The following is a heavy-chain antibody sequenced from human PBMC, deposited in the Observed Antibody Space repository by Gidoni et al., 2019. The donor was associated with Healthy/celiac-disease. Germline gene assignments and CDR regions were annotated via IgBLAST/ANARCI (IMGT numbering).Heavy chain of an antibody. D-gene: IGHD5-18*01. J-gene: IGHJ6*02. CDR1: GGTFSSYA. V-gene: IGHV1-69*06. Sequence: QVQLVQSEAEVKKPGSSVKVSCKASGGTFSSYAISWVRQAPGQGLEWMGGIIPIFGTANYAQKFQGRVTITADKSTSTAYMELSSLRSEDTAVYYCARARVDTAMVTPGAYYYGMDVWGQGTTVTVSS. CDR3: ARARVDTAMVTPGAYYYGMDV. CDR2: IIPIFGTA.